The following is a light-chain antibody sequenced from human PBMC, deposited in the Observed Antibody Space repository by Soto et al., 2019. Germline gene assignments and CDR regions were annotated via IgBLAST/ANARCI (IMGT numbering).Light chain of an antibody. J-gene: IGKJ1*01. CDR3: QQYMSYS. CDR1: QSISNW. CDR2: HAS. V-gene: IGKV1-5*01. Sequence: QMTQSLSTLSASVGDRVAITCRASQSISNWLAWYHQKPGTAPKLLIYHASTLESGVPSRFIVSGSGTEFTLTISSLQPDHFATYYCQQYMSYSFGQGTNVDIK.